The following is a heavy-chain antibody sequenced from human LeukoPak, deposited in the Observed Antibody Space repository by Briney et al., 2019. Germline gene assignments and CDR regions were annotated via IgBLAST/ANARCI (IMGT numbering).Heavy chain of an antibody. CDR3: ARDLVAAAGTENLLFDY. D-gene: IGHD6-13*01. J-gene: IGHJ4*02. V-gene: IGHV3-30*04. CDR2: ISYDGSNK. Sequence: GRSLRLSCAASRFTFSSYAMHWVRQAPGKGLEWVAVISYDGSNKYYADSVKGRFTISRDNSKSTLYLQMNSLRAEDTAVYYCARDLVAAAGTENLLFDYWGQGTLVTVSS. CDR1: RFTFSSYA.